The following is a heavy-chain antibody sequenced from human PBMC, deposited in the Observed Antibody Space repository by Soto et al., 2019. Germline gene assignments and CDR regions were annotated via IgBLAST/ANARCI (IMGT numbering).Heavy chain of an antibody. D-gene: IGHD6-19*01. V-gene: IGHV1-69*02. CDR3: ARGSEGYSSGWYKDYYYYYMDV. Sequence: QVQLVQSGAEVKKPGSSVKVSCKASGGTFSGYTISWVRQAPGQGLEWMGRIIPILGIANYAQKFQGRVTITADKSTSTAYMELSSLRSEDTAVYYCARGSEGYSSGWYKDYYYYYMDVWGKGTTVTVSS. CDR2: IIPILGIA. CDR1: GGTFSGYT. J-gene: IGHJ6*03.